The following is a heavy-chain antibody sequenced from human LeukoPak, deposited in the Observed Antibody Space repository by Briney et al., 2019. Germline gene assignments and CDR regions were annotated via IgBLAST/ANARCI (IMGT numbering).Heavy chain of an antibody. CDR3: ARGTQSDDSSGYYLGGAFDY. V-gene: IGHV4-61*02. CDR1: GGSISSGSYY. D-gene: IGHD3-22*01. Sequence: SETLSLTCTVSGGSISSGSYYWSWIRQPAGKGLEWIGRIYTSGSTNYNPSLKSRVTISVDTSKNQFSLKLSSVTAADTAVYYCARGTQSDDSSGYYLGGAFDYWGQGTLVTVSS. CDR2: IYTSGST. J-gene: IGHJ4*02.